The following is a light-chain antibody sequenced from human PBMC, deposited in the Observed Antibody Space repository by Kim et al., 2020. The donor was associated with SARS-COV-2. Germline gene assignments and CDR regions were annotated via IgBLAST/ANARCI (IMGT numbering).Light chain of an antibody. Sequence: PEQRPTPSCGASHSVRDNSLAWYQQKPGQAPRLLIYDASTRAIGIPDRFSGSGSGADFTLTISRLEPEDFAVYYCQQYGSSEWTFGQGTKVDIK. CDR3: QQYGSSEWT. CDR2: DAS. J-gene: IGKJ1*01. CDR1: HSVRDNS. V-gene: IGKV3-20*01.